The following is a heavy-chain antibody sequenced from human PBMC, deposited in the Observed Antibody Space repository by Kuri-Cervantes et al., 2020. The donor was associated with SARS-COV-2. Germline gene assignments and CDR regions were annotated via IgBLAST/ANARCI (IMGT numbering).Heavy chain of an antibody. CDR2: ISSSGNNM. J-gene: IGHJ4*02. D-gene: IGHD3-3*01. CDR3: ARDFRSGYYTTTDY. Sequence: LPLTCAASGFTFNDYCMGWIRQAPGKGLEWVSYISSSGNNMYYADSVKGRFTISRDDATNSLHLQMNSLRAEDTAVYYCARDFRSGYYTTTDYWGQGTLVTVSS. V-gene: IGHV3-11*04. CDR1: GFTFNDYC.